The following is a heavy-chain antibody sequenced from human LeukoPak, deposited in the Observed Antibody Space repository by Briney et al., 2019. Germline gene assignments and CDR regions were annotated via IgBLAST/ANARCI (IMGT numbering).Heavy chain of an antibody. CDR1: GFTFSSYG. CDR2: IRYDGSNK. V-gene: IGHV3-30*02. J-gene: IGHJ5*02. CDR3: AKAYCGGDCYYNWFDP. Sequence: GGSLRLSCAASGFTFSSYGMHWVRQAPGKGLEWVAFIRYDGSNKYYADSVKGRFTISRDNSKNTLYLQMNSLRAEDTAVYYCAKAYCGGDCYYNWFDPWGQGTLVTVSS. D-gene: IGHD2-21*01.